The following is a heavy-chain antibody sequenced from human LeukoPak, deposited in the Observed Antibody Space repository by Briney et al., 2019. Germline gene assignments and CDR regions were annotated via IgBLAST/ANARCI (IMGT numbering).Heavy chain of an antibody. J-gene: IGHJ4*02. CDR1: GFTFSSYA. Sequence: GRSLRLSCAASGFTFSSYAMHWVRQAPGKGLEWVAVISYDGSNKYYADSVKGRFTISRDNSKNTLYLQMYSLRAEDTAVYYCARTALGGDFEYYFDYWGQGTLVTVSS. CDR2: ISYDGSNK. V-gene: IGHV3-30-3*01. D-gene: IGHD4-17*01. CDR3: ARTALGGDFEYYFDY.